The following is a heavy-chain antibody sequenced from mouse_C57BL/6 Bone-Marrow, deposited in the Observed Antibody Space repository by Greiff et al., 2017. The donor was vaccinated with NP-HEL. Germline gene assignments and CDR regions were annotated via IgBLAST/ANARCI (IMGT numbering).Heavy chain of an antibody. Sequence: EVQLVESGGDLVKPGGSLKLSCAASGFTFSSYGMSWVRQTPDQRLEWVATISSGGSYTYYPDSVKGRFTISRDNAKNTLYLQMSSLKSEDTAMYYCARHLLLRYYFDYWGQGTTLTVSS. V-gene: IGHV5-6*01. CDR3: ARHLLLRYYFDY. J-gene: IGHJ2*01. CDR1: GFTFSSYG. CDR2: ISSGGSYT. D-gene: IGHD1-1*01.